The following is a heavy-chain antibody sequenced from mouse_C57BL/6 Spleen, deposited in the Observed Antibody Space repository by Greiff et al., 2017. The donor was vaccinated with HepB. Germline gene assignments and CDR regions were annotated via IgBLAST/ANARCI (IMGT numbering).Heavy chain of an antibody. V-gene: IGHV5-9-1*02. CDR2: ISSGGDYI. CDR1: GFTFSSYA. D-gene: IGHD1-1*01. CDR3: TRDPSIYGEDYYAMDY. J-gene: IGHJ4*01. Sequence: EVKLMESGEGLVKPGGSLKLSCAASGFTFSSYAMSWVRQTPEKRLEWVAYISSGGDYIYYADTVKGRFTISRDNARNTLYLQMSSLKSEDTAMYYCTRDPSIYGEDYYAMDYWGQGTSVTVSS.